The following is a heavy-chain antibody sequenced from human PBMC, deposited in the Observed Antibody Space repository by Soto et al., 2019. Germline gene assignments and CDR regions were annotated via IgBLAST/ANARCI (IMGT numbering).Heavy chain of an antibody. CDR1: GGSISSYY. Sequence: PSETLSLTCTASGGSISSYYWSWIRQPPGKGLEWIGYIYYSGSTNYNPSLKSRVTISVDTSKNQFSLKLSSVTAADTAVYYCARSERPSIFDYWGQGTLVTVSS. V-gene: IGHV4-59*01. J-gene: IGHJ4*02. CDR2: IYYSGST. CDR3: ARSERPSIFDY.